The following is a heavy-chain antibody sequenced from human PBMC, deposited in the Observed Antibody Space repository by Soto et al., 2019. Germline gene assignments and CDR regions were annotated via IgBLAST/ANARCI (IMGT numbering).Heavy chain of an antibody. CDR2: ISGSGGST. V-gene: IGHV3-23*04. Sequence: EVQLVESGGGLVQPGRSLRLSCAASGFTFDDYAMHWVRQAPGKGLEWVSGISGSGGSTYYADSVKGRFTISRDNSKNTLYLQMNSLRAEDTAVYYCAKNPYYYGSGEFDYWGQGTLVTVSS. D-gene: IGHD3-10*01. CDR3: AKNPYYYGSGEFDY. CDR1: GFTFDDYA. J-gene: IGHJ4*02.